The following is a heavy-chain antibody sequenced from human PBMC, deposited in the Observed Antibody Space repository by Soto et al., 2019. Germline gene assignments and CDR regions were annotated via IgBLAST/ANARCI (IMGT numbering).Heavy chain of an antibody. CDR2: ISYDGSNK. D-gene: IGHD4-17*01. Sequence: QPGGSLRLSCAASGFTFSSYAMHWVRQAPGKGLEWVAVISYDGSNKYYADSVKGRFTISRDNSKNTLYLQMNSLRAEDTAVYYCARGEVWGLYGEGGMDVWGQGTTVTVPS. CDR1: GFTFSSYA. V-gene: IGHV3-30-3*01. J-gene: IGHJ6*02. CDR3: ARGEVWGLYGEGGMDV.